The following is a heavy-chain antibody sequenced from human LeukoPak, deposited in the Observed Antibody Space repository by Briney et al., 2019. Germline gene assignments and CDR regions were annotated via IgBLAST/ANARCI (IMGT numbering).Heavy chain of an antibody. CDR1: GGSINSYY. Sequence: SETLSLTCTVSGGSINSYYWSWIRQPPGKGLEWIGYISYSGSTNYNPSLKSRVTISVDTSKNQFSLKLSSVTAADTAVYYCARDDYYGSGNYHNWFDPWGLGTLVTVSS. CDR3: ARDDYYGSGNYHNWFDP. CDR2: ISYSGST. D-gene: IGHD3-10*01. V-gene: IGHV4-59*01. J-gene: IGHJ5*02.